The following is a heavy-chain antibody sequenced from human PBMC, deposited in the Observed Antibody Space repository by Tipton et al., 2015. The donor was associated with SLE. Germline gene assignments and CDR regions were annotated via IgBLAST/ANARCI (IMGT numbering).Heavy chain of an antibody. J-gene: IGHJ6*03. CDR2: IYYSGAT. Sequence: GLVKPSDTLSLSCAVSGHSITNGDWWGWIRQPPGKGLEWIGYIYYSGATHFNPPLKSRVTISVDTSKNQFSLKLSSVTAADTAVYYCARVLGVVKSYYMDVWGKGTTVTVSS. D-gene: IGHD3-3*01. V-gene: IGHV4-28*03. CDR3: ARVLGVVKSYYMDV. CDR1: GHSITNGDW.